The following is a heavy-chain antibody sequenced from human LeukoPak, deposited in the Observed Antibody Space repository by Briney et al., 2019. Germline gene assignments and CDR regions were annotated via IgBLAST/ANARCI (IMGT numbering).Heavy chain of an antibody. CDR2: IDDSGDTE. CDR1: GFTITNYG. Sequence: GGSLRLSCAVSGFTITNYGMSWVRQTPGKGLEWVSAIDDSGDTEYYADSVKGRFIISRDNSRNTLYLQINSLRGEDTALYYCAQGYSSGWYPNWGQGTLVTVSS. D-gene: IGHD6-19*01. J-gene: IGHJ4*02. CDR3: AQGYSSGWYPN. V-gene: IGHV3-23*01.